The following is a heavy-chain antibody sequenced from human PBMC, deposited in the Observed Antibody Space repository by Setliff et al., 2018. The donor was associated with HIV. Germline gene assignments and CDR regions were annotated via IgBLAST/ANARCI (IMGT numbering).Heavy chain of an antibody. CDR1: GGSMNNYY. CDR2: VYYSGST. J-gene: IGHJ4*02. V-gene: IGHV4-59*01. CDR3: AISLTNQLGLGTSRDYYFDS. D-gene: IGHD2-8*01. Sequence: KPSETLSLTCTVFGGSMNNYYWNWIRQSPGKGLEWTGYVYYSGSTKYSPSLTSRVSISLDPSTKQVSLRLSSVTAAATSVYYCAISLTNQLGLGTSRDYYFDSWGLGALVTVSS.